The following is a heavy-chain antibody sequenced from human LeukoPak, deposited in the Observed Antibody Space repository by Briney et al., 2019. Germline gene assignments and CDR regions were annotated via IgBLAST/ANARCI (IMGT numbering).Heavy chain of an antibody. D-gene: IGHD4-17*01. CDR2: IYHSGSG. CDR1: GGSISSSGYY. Sequence: SETLSLTCTVSGGSISSSGYYWGWIRQPPGRGLEWIGHIYHSGSGYYNPSLKSRVAMSVDTSKNQFSLKLSSVTAVDTAVYYCTRKATTGPTKAAFDVWGQGTMVTVSS. CDR3: TRKATTGPTKAAFDV. J-gene: IGHJ3*01. V-gene: IGHV4-39*07.